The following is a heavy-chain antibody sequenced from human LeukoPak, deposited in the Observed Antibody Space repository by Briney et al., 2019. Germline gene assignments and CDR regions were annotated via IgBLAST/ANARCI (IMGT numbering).Heavy chain of an antibody. D-gene: IGHD6-6*01. CDR2: ISAYSGNT. CDR3: TRGSSSQYFQY. Sequence: ASVKVSCKASNYTFTSYPISWVRQAPGQGLEWMGWISAYSGNTNYTQKVQGRVTMTTDTSTNTAYMELASLRPDDTAIYYCTRGSSSQYFQYWGQGTLVTVSS. CDR1: NYTFTSYP. J-gene: IGHJ1*01. V-gene: IGHV1-18*01.